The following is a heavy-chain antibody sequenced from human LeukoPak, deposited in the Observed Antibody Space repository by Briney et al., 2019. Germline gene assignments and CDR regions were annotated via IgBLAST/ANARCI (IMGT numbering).Heavy chain of an antibody. CDR1: GYTFTSYY. CDR3: ARVEGSSWYVGIGSLDY. J-gene: IGHJ4*02. Sequence: GASVKVSCKASGYTFTSYYMHWVRQAPGQGLEWMGIINPSGGSTSYAQKFQGRVTMTRDTSTSTVYMELSSLRSEDTAVYYCARVEGSSWYVGIGSLDYWGQGTLVTVSS. V-gene: IGHV1-46*01. CDR2: INPSGGST. D-gene: IGHD6-13*01.